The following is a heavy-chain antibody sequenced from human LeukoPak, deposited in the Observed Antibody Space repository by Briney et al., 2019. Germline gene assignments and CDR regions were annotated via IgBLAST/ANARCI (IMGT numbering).Heavy chain of an antibody. Sequence: GGSLRLSCAASGFTFSTYAMIWVRQAPGKGLEWVANIKQDGSEKYYVDSVKGRFTISRDNAKNSLYLQMNSLRAEDTAVYYCARGENDYGDYWGQGTLVTVSS. J-gene: IGHJ4*02. CDR3: ARGENDYGDY. CDR1: GFTFSTYA. CDR2: IKQDGSEK. V-gene: IGHV3-7*01.